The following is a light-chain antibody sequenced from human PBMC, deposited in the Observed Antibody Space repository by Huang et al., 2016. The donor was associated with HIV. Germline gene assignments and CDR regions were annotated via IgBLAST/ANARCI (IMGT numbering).Light chain of an antibody. CDR3: QQRSNWAPIT. V-gene: IGKV3-11*01. CDR1: QSVSSY. J-gene: IGKJ4*01. CDR2: DAS. Sequence: EIVLTQSLATLSLSPGERATLSCRASQSVSSYLAWYQQKPGQAPRLLIYDASNRATGIPARFSGSGSGTDFTLTISSLEPEDFAVYYCQQRSNWAPITFGGGTKVEIK.